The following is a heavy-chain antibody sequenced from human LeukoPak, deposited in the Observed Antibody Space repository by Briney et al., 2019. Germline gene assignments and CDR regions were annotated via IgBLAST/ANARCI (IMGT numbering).Heavy chain of an antibody. Sequence: GASVKVSCKASGRLFTSYGSAWVRQAPGEGLEWVGWISNFDGDTKVAENLQGRVTLTTDSYTSTAYMVLTNLKFDDTAVYYCVRARGCSNCVLTDGFDSWGQGTKVTAAS. D-gene: IGHD6-13*01. CDR1: GRLFTSYG. J-gene: IGHJ3*01. CDR2: ISNFDGDT. CDR3: VRARGCSNCVLTDGFDS. V-gene: IGHV1-18*01.